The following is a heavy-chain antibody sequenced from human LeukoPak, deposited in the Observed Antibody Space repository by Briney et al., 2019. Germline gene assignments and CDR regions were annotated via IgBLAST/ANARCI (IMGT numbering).Heavy chain of an antibody. CDR3: ARQRIPRSFDY. J-gene: IGHJ4*02. V-gene: IGHV4-38-2*01. CDR1: GYSISSGYY. D-gene: IGHD2/OR15-2a*01. Sequence: AETLSLTCAVSGYSISSGYYWGWIRQPPGKGLEWIWSIYHSGSTYYNPSLKSRVTISVDTSKNQFSLKLSSGTAAHTAVYYCARQRIPRSFDYWGQGTLVTVSS. CDR2: IYHSGST.